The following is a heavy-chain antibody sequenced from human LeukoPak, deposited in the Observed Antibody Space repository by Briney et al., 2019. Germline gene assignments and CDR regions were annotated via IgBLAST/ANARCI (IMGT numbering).Heavy chain of an antibody. J-gene: IGHJ4*02. CDR3: ARGHIVGATAGPTYFDY. Sequence: PSETLSLTCTVSGGSISSYYWSWIRQPPGKGLEYIGYIYYIGSTNYNPSLKSRVTISVDTSKNQFSLKLSSVTAADTAVYYCARGHIVGATAGPTYFDYGAQGTLVTVSS. CDR1: GGSISSYY. V-gene: IGHV4-59*01. D-gene: IGHD1-26*01. CDR2: IYYIGST.